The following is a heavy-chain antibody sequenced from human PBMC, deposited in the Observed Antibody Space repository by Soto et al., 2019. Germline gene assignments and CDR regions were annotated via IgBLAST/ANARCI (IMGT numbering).Heavy chain of an antibody. J-gene: IGHJ4*02. CDR3: ARRIYGHSGYAHFAEFAY. CDR1: GFTFGSYA. V-gene: IGHV3-30-3*01. CDR2: ISYDGSNK. D-gene: IGHD5-12*01. Sequence: PGGSLRLSCAATGFTFGSYALLWVRQAPGKGLEWVAVISYDGSNKYYADSVKGRFTISRDNSKNTLYLQMNSLRAEDTAVYYCARRIYGHSGYAHFAEFAYWRPGT.